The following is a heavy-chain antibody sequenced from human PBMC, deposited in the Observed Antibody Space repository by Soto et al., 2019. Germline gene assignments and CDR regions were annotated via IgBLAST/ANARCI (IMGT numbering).Heavy chain of an antibody. CDR2: IKQDGSEK. V-gene: IGHV3-7*01. Sequence: EVQLVESGGGLVQPGGSLRLSCAASGFTFSSYWMSWVRQAPGKGLEWVANIKQDGSEKYYVDSVKGRFTISRDNAKSSLCLQMNTLRAEDTAVYYCARECIAVGGCAFDIWGQGTMVTVSS. D-gene: IGHD6-19*01. J-gene: IGHJ3*02. CDR1: GFTFSSYW. CDR3: ARECIAVGGCAFDI.